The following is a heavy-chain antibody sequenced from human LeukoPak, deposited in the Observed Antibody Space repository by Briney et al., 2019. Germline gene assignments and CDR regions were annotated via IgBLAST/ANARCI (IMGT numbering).Heavy chain of an antibody. Sequence: GGSLRLSCAASGFTFSSYEMNWVSQAPGKGLEWVPYIGRSDTTIYYADSVKGRFTISRDNAKDSLYLQMNSLRAEDTAVYYCARVTFGGSGTSYAFDIWGQGTMVTVSS. V-gene: IGHV3-48*03. CDR3: ARVTFGGSGTSYAFDI. CDR2: IGRSDTTI. CDR1: GFTFSSYE. D-gene: IGHD3-10*01. J-gene: IGHJ3*02.